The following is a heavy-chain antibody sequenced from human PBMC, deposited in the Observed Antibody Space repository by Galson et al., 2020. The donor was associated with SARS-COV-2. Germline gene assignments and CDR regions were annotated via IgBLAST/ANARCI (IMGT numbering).Heavy chain of an antibody. D-gene: IGHD2-2*02. CDR2: ISHDGTYK. V-gene: IGHV3-30*18. CDR3: AKGCTAGTYCFYIDH. CDR1: GFTFSNSG. J-gene: IGHJ4*02. Sequence: GGSLRLSCTASGFTFSNSGMHWVRQVPGKGLEWVAMISHDGTYKDYEASVMGRFTISRDNSRNTLYLQINSLRSEDTAVYHCAKGCTAGTYCFYIDHWGQGTLVTVSS.